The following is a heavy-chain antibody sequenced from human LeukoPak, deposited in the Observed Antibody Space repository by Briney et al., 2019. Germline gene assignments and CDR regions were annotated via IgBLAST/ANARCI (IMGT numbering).Heavy chain of an antibody. D-gene: IGHD5-24*01. Sequence: ASVKVSCKASGYTFTSYYMYWVRQAPGQGLEWMGIINPNRGSTSYAQKFQGRVTMTRDMSTSTVYMELSSLRSEDKAIYYCAIRDGHTDHWGQGTLVTVSS. CDR2: INPNRGST. CDR3: AIRDGHTDH. J-gene: IGHJ4*02. V-gene: IGHV1-46*01. CDR1: GYTFTSYY.